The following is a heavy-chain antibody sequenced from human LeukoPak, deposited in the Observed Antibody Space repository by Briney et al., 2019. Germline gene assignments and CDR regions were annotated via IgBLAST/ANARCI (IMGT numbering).Heavy chain of an antibody. CDR1: GGTFSSYA. CDR2: IIPIFGTA. J-gene: IGHJ6*04. CDR3: ASGGIAVAASYYYYGMDV. V-gene: IGHV1-69*01. Sequence: GASVKVSCKASGGTFSSYAISWVRQAPGQGLEWMGGIIPIFGTANYAQKFQGRVTITADESTSTAYMELSSLRSEGTAVYYCASGGIAVAASYYYYGMDVWGKGTTVTVSS. D-gene: IGHD6-19*01.